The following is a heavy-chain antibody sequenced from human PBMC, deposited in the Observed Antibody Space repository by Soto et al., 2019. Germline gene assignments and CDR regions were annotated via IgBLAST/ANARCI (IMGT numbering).Heavy chain of an antibody. D-gene: IGHD2-2*02. CDR2: ISSSSSYI. CDR3: ARDQGVVPAAIGGFNYYYYGMDV. V-gene: IGHV3-21*01. Sequence: GGSLRLSCVATGFSVSSNYMSWVRQAPGKWLEWVSSISSSSSYIYYADSVKGRFTISRDNAKNPLYLQMNSLRAEDTAVYYCARDQGVVPAAIGGFNYYYYGMDVWGQGXTVTVSS. J-gene: IGHJ6*02. CDR1: GFSVSSNY.